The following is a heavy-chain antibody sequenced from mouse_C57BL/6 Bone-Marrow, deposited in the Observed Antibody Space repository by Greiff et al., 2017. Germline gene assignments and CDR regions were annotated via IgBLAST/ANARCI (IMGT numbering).Heavy chain of an antibody. Sequence: VQLQQSGPELVKPGASVKISCKASGYTFTDYYMNWVKQSHGKSLEWIGDINPNNGGTSYNQKFKGKATLTVDKSSSTAYMELRSLTSEDSAVYYCASGIYYGNYVPYWGQGTLVTVSA. V-gene: IGHV1-26*01. J-gene: IGHJ3*01. D-gene: IGHD2-1*01. CDR1: GYTFTDYY. CDR2: INPNNGGT. CDR3: ASGIYYGNYVPY.